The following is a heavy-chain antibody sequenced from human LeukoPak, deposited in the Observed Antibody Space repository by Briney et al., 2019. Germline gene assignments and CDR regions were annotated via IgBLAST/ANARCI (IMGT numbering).Heavy chain of an antibody. J-gene: IGHJ4*02. CDR1: GGSISSYY. D-gene: IGHD2-21*01. CDR2: IYPGGTT. CDR3: ARDLLW. V-gene: IGHV4-4*07. Sequence: SETLSLTCTVSGGSISSYYWSWIRQPAGKGLEWIGHIYPGGTTSYNPSLKSRVTMSVDTFKNQFSLRLTSVIAADTAVYYCARDLLWWGQGTLVTVSS.